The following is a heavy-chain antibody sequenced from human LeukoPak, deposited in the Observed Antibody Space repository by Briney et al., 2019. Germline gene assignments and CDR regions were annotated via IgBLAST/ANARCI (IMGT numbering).Heavy chain of an antibody. J-gene: IGHJ4*02. Sequence: GGSLRLSCAASGFTFNAFGMNWVRQAPGKGLEWVSYIGTTSGAIYYADSVKGRFTISRDSAKNSLYLQMNSLRAEDTAVYYCARTWELLPDFDYWGQGTLVTVSS. CDR2: IGTTSGAI. CDR1: GFTFNAFG. CDR3: ARTWELLPDFDY. V-gene: IGHV3-48*01. D-gene: IGHD1-26*01.